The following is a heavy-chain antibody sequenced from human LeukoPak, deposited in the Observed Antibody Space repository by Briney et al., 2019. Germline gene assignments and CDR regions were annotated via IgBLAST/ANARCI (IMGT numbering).Heavy chain of an antibody. Sequence: GSSVKVSCKASGITFSYCTISWVRQAPGQGLEWMGRIIPIFGTADYAQKFQGRVTMTTDESTNTAYMELSSLRSEDTAVYYCAREPVPRSSGLQYWGQGTLVTVPS. D-gene: IGHD3-22*01. V-gene: IGHV1-69*05. J-gene: IGHJ4*02. CDR2: IIPIFGTA. CDR3: AREPVPRSSGLQY. CDR1: GITFSYCT.